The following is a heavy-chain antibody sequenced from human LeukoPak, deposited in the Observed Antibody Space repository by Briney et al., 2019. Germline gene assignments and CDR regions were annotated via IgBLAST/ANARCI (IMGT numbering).Heavy chain of an antibody. D-gene: IGHD4-17*01. Sequence: PSETLSLTCTVSGASITSYFWTWIRQPPGKGLDWIAYISYSGNTNYNPSLKSQVTISIDTSKNQFSLKLTSATAADTAMYYCARADYGDHGTTFDIWGQGTMVTVSS. CDR2: ISYSGNT. CDR3: ARADYGDHGTTFDI. CDR1: GASITSYF. J-gene: IGHJ3*02. V-gene: IGHV4-59*01.